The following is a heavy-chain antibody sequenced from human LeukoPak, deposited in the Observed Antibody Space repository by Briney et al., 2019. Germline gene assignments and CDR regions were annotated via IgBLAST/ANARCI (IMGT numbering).Heavy chain of an antibody. D-gene: IGHD3-22*01. CDR2: IYSLGT. Sequence: PSQTLSLTCTVSAGSINSGDYYWSWIRQPAGKGLEWIGRIYSLGTNYNYNPSLKSRVTISIDTSKNQFSLKLTSVTAADTAVYYCARGIGTSYDSSRDAFDIWGQGTMVTVSS. J-gene: IGHJ3*02. CDR3: ARGIGTSYDSSRDAFDI. CDR1: AGSINSGDYY. V-gene: IGHV4-61*02.